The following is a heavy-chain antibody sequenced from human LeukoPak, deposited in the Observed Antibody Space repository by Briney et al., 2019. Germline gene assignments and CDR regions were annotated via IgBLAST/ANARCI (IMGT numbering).Heavy chain of an antibody. V-gene: IGHV3-48*04. J-gene: IGHJ3*02. CDR3: AREESRDGYISDAFDI. Sequence: PGGSLRLSCAASGFTFSTYNMNWVRQAPGKGLEWVSYISSSGSTIYYADSVKGRFTISRDNAKNSLYLQMNSLRAEDTAVYYCAREESRDGYISDAFDIWGQGTMVTVSS. D-gene: IGHD5-24*01. CDR1: GFTFSTYN. CDR2: ISSSGSTI.